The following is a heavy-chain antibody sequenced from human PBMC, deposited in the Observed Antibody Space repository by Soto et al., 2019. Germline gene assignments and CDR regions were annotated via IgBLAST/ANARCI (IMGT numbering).Heavy chain of an antibody. Sequence: QVQLVQSGAEVKKPGASVKVSCKASGSTFTGYYMHWVRQAPGQGLEWMGWINPNSGGTNYAQKFQGWVTMTRDTSISTAYMELSRLRSDGTAVYYCAREYSRSSGGGWFDPWGQGTLVTVSS. CDR3: AREYSRSSGGGWFDP. CDR2: INPNSGGT. D-gene: IGHD6-6*01. V-gene: IGHV1-2*04. CDR1: GSTFTGYY. J-gene: IGHJ5*02.